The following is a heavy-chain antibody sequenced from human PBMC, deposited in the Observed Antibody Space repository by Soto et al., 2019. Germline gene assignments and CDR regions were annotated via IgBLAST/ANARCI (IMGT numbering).Heavy chain of an antibody. Sequence: VNGYRKTAVYGMTVDHRSLLLLATGQGLEWMGWITPNSGFTNYAQKFQGRVTMTRDTSISTAYMELSRLTSDDTAVYFCAKDNGAPVNFGHWGQGTPVTVSS. CDR2: ITPNSGFT. V-gene: IGHV1-2*02. CDR1: VYGMTVDH. J-gene: IGHJ1*01. CDR3: AKDNGAPVNFGH. D-gene: IGHD2-8*01.